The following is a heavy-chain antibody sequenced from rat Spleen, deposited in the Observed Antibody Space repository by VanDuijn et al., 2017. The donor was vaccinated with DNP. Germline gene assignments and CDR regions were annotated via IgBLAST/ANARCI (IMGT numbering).Heavy chain of an antibody. J-gene: IGHJ2*01. CDR3: ARPDY. CDR1: GFSFSDYD. V-gene: IGHV5-25*01. Sequence: EVQLVESGGGLVQPGGSLKFSCAASGFSFSDYDMAWVRQAPTKGLEWVSSISSTGEVTYYQDSVKGRFTVSRDNTKSTLYLQMDRLRSEDTATYYCARPDYWGQGVMVTVSS. CDR2: ISSTGEVT.